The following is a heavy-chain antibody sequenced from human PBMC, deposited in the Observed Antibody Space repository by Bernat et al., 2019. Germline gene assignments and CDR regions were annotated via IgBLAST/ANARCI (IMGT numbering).Heavy chain of an antibody. Sequence: QVQLVESGGGVVQPGRSLRLSCAASGFTFSSYGMHWGRQAPGKGLEWVAVIWYDGSNKYYADSVKGRFTISRDNSKNTLYLQMNSLRAEDTAVYYCAREAGLVKYYFDYWGQGTLVTVSS. CDR1: GFTFSSYG. CDR2: IWYDGSNK. J-gene: IGHJ4*02. CDR3: AREAGLVKYYFDY. D-gene: IGHD6-19*01. V-gene: IGHV3-33*01.